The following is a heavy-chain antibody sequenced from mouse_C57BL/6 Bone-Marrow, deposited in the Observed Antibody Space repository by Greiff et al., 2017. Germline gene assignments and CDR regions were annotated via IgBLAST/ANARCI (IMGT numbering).Heavy chain of an antibody. CDR1: GFTFSDYY. V-gene: IGHV5-16*01. J-gene: IGHJ1*03. CDR2: INYDGSST. D-gene: IGHD1-1*01. CDR3: ARSVYYGSSCDWYFDV. Sequence: EVKVVESEGGLVQPGSSMKLSCTASGFTFSDYYMAWVRQVPEKGLEWVGNINYDGSSTYYLDSLKSRFIISRDNAQNILYLQMSSLKSEDTATYYCARSVYYGSSCDWYFDVWGTGTTVTVSS.